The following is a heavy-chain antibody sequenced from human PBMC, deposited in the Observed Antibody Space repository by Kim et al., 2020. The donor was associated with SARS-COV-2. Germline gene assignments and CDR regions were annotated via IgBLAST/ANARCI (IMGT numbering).Heavy chain of an antibody. D-gene: IGHD2-2*03. CDR3: AVNFENNGYHYFDS. CDR2: INPGDGTT. CDR1: GYTFTSYY. J-gene: IGHJ4*02. Sequence: ASVKVSCKASGYTFTSYYMHWVRQAPGQGLEWIGIINPGDGTTTYAQKFQGRVTMTRDTSTSTVYMELSSLRSDDTAVFYCAVNFENNGYHYFDSWGQGTLVTVSS. V-gene: IGHV1-46*01.